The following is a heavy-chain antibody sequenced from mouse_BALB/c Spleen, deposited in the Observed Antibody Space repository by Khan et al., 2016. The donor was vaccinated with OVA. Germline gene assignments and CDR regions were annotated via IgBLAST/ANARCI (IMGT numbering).Heavy chain of an antibody. CDR3: TRPPHFSYVLVY. CDR2: ISTYTGEP. Sequence: QMQLEESGPELKKPGETVKISCKASGYTFTNYGMNWVKQAPGKALKWMGWISTYTGEPTYADDFEGRFAFSLETSASTAYLQINNLKNEDTATYFCTRPPHFSYVLVYWGQGTSVTVSS. CDR1: GYTFTNYG. J-gene: IGHJ4*01. V-gene: IGHV9-3-1*01.